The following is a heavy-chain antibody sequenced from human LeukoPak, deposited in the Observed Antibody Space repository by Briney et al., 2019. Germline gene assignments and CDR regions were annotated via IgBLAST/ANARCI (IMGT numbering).Heavy chain of an antibody. J-gene: IGHJ4*02. D-gene: IGHD6-19*01. CDR1: GFTFSSYS. CDR2: ISSSSSTI. Sequence: PGGSLRLSCAASGFTFSSYSMNWVRQAPGKGLEWVSYISSSSSTIYYADSVKGRFTISRDNAKNSLYLQMNSLRAEDTAVYYCASSPLISSGWLGFDSWSQGTLVTVSS. V-gene: IGHV3-48*01. CDR3: ASSPLISSGWLGFDS.